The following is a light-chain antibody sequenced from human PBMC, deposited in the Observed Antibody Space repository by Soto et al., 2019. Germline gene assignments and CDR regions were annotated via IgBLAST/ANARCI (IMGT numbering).Light chain of an antibody. J-gene: IGKJ1*01. CDR3: QQYHNYWT. CDR1: QSIANK. V-gene: IGKV1-5*01. CDR2: DAS. Sequence: DIQMTQSTSTLSASVGDRVTITCRASQSIANKLAWYQQKPGKAPKLLIYDASSLESGVPSRFSGSGYGTEFTLTISSLRPDDFAIYYCQQYHNYWTFGQGTKVEIK.